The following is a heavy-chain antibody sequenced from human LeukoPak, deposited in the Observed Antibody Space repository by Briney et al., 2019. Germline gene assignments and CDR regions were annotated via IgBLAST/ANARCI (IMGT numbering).Heavy chain of an antibody. CDR1: GGTFSSYA. Sequence: SVKVSCKASGGTFSSYAISWVRQAPGQGLEWMGRIIPIFGAANYAQKFQGRVTITTDESTSTAYMELSSLRSEDTAVYYCARGSTIFGVVILDYWGQGTLVTVSS. CDR3: ARGSTIFGVVILDY. V-gene: IGHV1-69*05. J-gene: IGHJ4*02. CDR2: IIPIFGAA. D-gene: IGHD3-3*01.